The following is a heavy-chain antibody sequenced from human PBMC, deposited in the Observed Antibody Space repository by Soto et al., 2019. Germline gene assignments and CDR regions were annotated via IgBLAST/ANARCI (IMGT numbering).Heavy chain of an antibody. D-gene: IGHD3-10*01. Sequence: QVHLVQSGAEVKKPGASVKISCKASGFTFTTFYMHWVLQAPGQGLEWMGMITPGGGSTSYAQKSQGRATMPRDTSTTTVYMDLSSLRSEDTAVYYCARATYYYGSGSFRFDYWGQGTLVTVSS. CDR3: ARATYYYGSGSFRFDY. J-gene: IGHJ4*02. V-gene: IGHV1-46*03. CDR2: ITPGGGST. CDR1: GFTFTTFY.